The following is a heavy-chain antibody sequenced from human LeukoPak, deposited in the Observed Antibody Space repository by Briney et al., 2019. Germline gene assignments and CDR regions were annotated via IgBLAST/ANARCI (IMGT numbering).Heavy chain of an antibody. D-gene: IGHD2-2*01. CDR1: GGSISSGGYY. V-gene: IGHV4-31*03. CDR3: AGDSGVPAFDI. Sequence: SETLSLTCTVSGGSISSGGYYWSWIRQHPGKGLEWIGFIYYSGSTYYNPSLKSRVTISVDTSKNQFSLKLSSVTAADTAVYYCAGDSGVPAFDIWGQGTMVTVSS. CDR2: IYYSGST. J-gene: IGHJ3*02.